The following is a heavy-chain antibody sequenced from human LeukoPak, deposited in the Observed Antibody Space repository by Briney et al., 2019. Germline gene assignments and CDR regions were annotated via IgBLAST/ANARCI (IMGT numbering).Heavy chain of an antibody. CDR1: GGSIRSYH. J-gene: IGHJ4*02. CDR3: ARTTSNGSADY. D-gene: IGHD2-8*01. V-gene: IGHV4-59*08. Sequence: SETLSLTCTVSGGSIRSYHWSWIRQSPGKALEWIAYINSRGDTKYNPSLKGRVTISMDTPKNKFSLKVSSVTDADTALYFCARTTSNGSADYWGQGTQVTVSA. CDR2: INSRGDT.